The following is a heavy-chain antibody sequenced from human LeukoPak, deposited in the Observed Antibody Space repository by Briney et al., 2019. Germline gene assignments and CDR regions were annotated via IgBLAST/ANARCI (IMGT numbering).Heavy chain of an antibody. CDR3: ARGVYIAAAQYGY. J-gene: IGHJ4*02. CDR2: IYYSGTT. Sequence: SETLSLTCTVSGGSISSYYWNWIRQPPGKGLEWIGYIYYSGTTNYNPSLKSRVPISVDTSKNQFSLKLSSVTAADTTVYYCARGVYIAAAQYGYWGQGTLVTVAS. V-gene: IGHV4-59*01. CDR1: GGSISSYY. D-gene: IGHD6-13*01.